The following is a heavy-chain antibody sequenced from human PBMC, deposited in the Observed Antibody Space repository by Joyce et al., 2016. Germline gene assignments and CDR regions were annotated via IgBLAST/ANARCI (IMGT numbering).Heavy chain of an antibody. D-gene: IGHD1-1*01. CDR3: ARHLGGNSPADD. J-gene: IGHJ4*02. CDR2: IDPRDSYI. CDR1: GYTFVNYW. Sequence: EVQLVQSGTQVNAPGESLRISCETSGYTFVNYWKSWARQKPGKGLDWMGGIDPRDSYIDYRVASYTDYSQPPRGRVTMSVDKAIGTAYLQWRSLRAADTAIYYCARHLGGNSPADDWGQGTLVVVSS. V-gene: IGHV5-10-1*03.